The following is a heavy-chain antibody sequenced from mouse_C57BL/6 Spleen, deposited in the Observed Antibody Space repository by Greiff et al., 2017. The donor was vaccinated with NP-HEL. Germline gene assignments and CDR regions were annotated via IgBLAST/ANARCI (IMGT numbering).Heavy chain of an antibody. CDR1: GYAFTNYL. D-gene: IGHD3-3*01. CDR3: AREGDGDYFDY. J-gene: IGHJ2*01. V-gene: IGHV1-54*01. Sequence: QVQLQQSGAELVRPGTSVKVSCKASGYAFTNYLIEWVKQRPGQGLEWIGVINPGSGGTNYNEKFKGKATLTADKSSSTAYMQLISLTSEDSAVYFCAREGDGDYFDYWGQGTTLTVSS. CDR2: INPGSGGT.